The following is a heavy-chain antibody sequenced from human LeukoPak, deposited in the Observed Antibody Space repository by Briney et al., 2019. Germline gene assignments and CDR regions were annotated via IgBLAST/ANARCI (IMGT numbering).Heavy chain of an antibody. Sequence: PSETLSPTCTVSGGSISSGTYYWSWIRQPAGKGLEWIGRIYTSGSTNYNPSLKSRVTISADTSKNQFSLKLYSVTAADTAVYYCATRKLGNDYWGQGTLVTVSS. CDR1: GGSISSGTYY. J-gene: IGHJ4*02. CDR3: ATRKLGNDY. CDR2: IYTSGST. D-gene: IGHD7-27*01. V-gene: IGHV4-61*02.